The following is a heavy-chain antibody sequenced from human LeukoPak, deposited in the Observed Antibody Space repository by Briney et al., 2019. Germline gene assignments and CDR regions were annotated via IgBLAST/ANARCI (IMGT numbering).Heavy chain of an antibody. CDR1: GYTFTSYG. V-gene: IGHV1-2*02. CDR2: INPNSGGT. D-gene: IGHD3-10*01. Sequence: GASVKVSCKASGYTFTSYGISWVRQAPGQGLEWMGWINPNSGGTNYAQKFQGRVTMTRDTSISTAYMELSRLRSDDTAVYYCARGYGSGSYECDYWGQGTLVTVSS. J-gene: IGHJ4*02. CDR3: ARGYGSGSYECDY.